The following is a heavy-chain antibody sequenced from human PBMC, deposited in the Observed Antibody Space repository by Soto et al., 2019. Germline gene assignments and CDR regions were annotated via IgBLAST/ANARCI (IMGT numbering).Heavy chain of an antibody. CDR2: IDHSGHT. Sequence: SETLSLTCSVSSVSVSGSYWCAWVRQPPGKGLEWIGEIDHSGHTNYNPSLKSRVTMSLDNSKNQFSLNLRSVTAADPAVYYCARSNWNYVRTLHYWGQGTQVTVAS. D-gene: IGHD1-7*01. CDR3: ARSNWNYVRTLHY. CDR1: SVSVSGSYW. J-gene: IGHJ4*02. V-gene: IGHV4-4*02.